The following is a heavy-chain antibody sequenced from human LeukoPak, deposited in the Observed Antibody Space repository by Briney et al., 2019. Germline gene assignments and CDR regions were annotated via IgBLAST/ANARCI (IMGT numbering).Heavy chain of an antibody. D-gene: IGHD1-1*01. CDR1: GFTFSSYW. CDR3: AREQQGRRAAFDY. Sequence: GGSLRLSCAASGFTFSSYWMHWVRQAPGKGLVWVSRISDVGSHTFYADSVKGRFTISRDNSRNTLYLQMNSLRTEDTAVYYCAREQQGRRAAFDYWGQGTLVTVSS. J-gene: IGHJ4*02. CDR2: ISDVGSHT. V-gene: IGHV3-74*01.